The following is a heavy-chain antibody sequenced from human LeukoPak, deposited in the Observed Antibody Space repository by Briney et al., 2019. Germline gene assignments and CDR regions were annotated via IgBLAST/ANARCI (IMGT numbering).Heavy chain of an antibody. V-gene: IGHV4-34*01. Sequence: PSETLSLTCAVYGGSFSGYYWSWIRQPPGKGLEWIGEINHSGSTNYNPSLKSRVTISVDTSKNQFSLKLSPVTAADTAVYYCAREAYLGARRYMDVWGEGTTVTISS. CDR1: GGSFSGYY. D-gene: IGHD6-6*01. CDR2: INHSGST. J-gene: IGHJ6*03. CDR3: AREAYLGARRYMDV.